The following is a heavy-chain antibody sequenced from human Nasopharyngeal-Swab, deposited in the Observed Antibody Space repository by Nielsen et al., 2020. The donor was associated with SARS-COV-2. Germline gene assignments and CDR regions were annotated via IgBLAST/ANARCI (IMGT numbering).Heavy chain of an antibody. CDR3: ARDRRAQSGRGFGEPWNYYGMDV. Sequence: SGPLSLPFTVSGGSTSSRGYYWSWIRPHPGKGVEWIGYTYYSGSPYYNPSLKSRVTTSVDTSKNQFSLKLSSVTAADTAVYYCARDRRAQSGRGFGEPWNYYGMDVWGQGTTVTVSS. J-gene: IGHJ6*02. D-gene: IGHD3-10*01. CDR1: GGSTSSRGYY. V-gene: IGHV4-31*03. CDR2: TYYSGSP.